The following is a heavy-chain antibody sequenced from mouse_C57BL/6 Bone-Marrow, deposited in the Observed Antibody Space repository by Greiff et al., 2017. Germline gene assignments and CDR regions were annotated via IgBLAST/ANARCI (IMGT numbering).Heavy chain of an antibody. J-gene: IGHJ1*03. CDR3: ARTFTTVVAHWYFDV. Sequence: EVMLVESGGGLVQPGGSLKLSCAASGFTFSDYGMAWVRQAPRKGPEWVAFISTLAYSIYYADTVTGRFTISRENAKNTLYLEMSSLRSEDTAMYYCARTFTTVVAHWYFDVWGTETTVTVSS. CDR2: ISTLAYSI. D-gene: IGHD1-1*01. V-gene: IGHV5-15*01. CDR1: GFTFSDYG.